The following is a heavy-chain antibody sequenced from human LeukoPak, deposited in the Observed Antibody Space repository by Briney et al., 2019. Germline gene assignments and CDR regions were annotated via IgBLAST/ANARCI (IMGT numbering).Heavy chain of an antibody. Sequence: GGSLRLSCAASGFTFDDYGMSWVRQAPGKGLEWVSGINWNGGSTGYADSVKGRFTISRDNAKNSLYLQMNSLRAEDTALYYCARAGATFGGVIEEYFDYWGQGTLVTVSS. CDR1: GFTFDDYG. CDR2: INWNGGST. V-gene: IGHV3-20*04. J-gene: IGHJ4*02. CDR3: ARAGATFGGVIEEYFDY. D-gene: IGHD3-16*01.